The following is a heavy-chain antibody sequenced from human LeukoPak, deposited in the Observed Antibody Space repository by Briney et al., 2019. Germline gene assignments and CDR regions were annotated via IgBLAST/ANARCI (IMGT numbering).Heavy chain of an antibody. D-gene: IGHD7-27*01. Sequence: GASVKVSCKASGYTFTGYYMHWVRQAPGQGLEWMGWMNPNSANTGYAQKFQGRVIMTRNTSINTAYMELSRLRFDDTALYYCARLGSRGDFWGQGTLVTVSS. CDR3: ARLGSRGDF. CDR2: MNPNSANT. J-gene: IGHJ4*02. CDR1: GYTFTGYY. V-gene: IGHV1-8*02.